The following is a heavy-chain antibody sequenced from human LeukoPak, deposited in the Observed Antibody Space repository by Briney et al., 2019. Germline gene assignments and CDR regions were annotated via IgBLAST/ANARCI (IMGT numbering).Heavy chain of an antibody. CDR3: ARGGYSSSWYPRAEYFQH. Sequence: ASVKVSCKASGYTFTSYGISWVRQAPGQGLEWMGWISAYNGNTNYAQKLQGRVTMTTDTYTSTAYMELRSLRSDDTAVYYCARGGYSSSWYPRAEYFQHWGQGTLVTVSS. V-gene: IGHV1-18*01. CDR1: GYTFTSYG. D-gene: IGHD6-13*01. CDR2: ISAYNGNT. J-gene: IGHJ1*01.